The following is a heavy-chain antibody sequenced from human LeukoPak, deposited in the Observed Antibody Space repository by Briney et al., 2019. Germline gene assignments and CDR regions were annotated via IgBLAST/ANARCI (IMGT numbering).Heavy chain of an antibody. Sequence: SETPSLTCTVSGGSIRSYYWSWIRQPPGKGLEWIGYIHYTGSTNYNPSLKSRVTISVDTSKNQFSLQLSSVTATDTAVYFCARHSSSWYPDYWGQGTLVTVSS. D-gene: IGHD6-13*01. CDR3: ARHSSSWYPDY. V-gene: IGHV4-59*08. J-gene: IGHJ4*02. CDR1: GGSIRSYY. CDR2: IHYTGST.